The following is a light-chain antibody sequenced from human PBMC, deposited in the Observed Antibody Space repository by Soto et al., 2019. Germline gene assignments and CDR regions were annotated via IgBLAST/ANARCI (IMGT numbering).Light chain of an antibody. CDR3: LQDDSYPIT. CDR1: QGIRND. Sequence: AIQVPQSPSSLSASVGDRFPITCRASQGIRNDLGWYQQKPGKAPKLLIYAASSLQFGVPSRFSGSGSGTDFTLTISSLQPEDFATYFCLQDDSYPITFGQGTRLEIK. CDR2: AAS. V-gene: IGKV1-6*02. J-gene: IGKJ5*01.